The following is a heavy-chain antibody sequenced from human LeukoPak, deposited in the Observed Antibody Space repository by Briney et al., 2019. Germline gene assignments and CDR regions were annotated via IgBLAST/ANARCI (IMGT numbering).Heavy chain of an antibody. J-gene: IGHJ4*02. Sequence: SETLSLTCTVSGGSISSYYWSWIRQPPGMGLEWIGYIYYSGTTNYNSSLKSRVTISVDMSKNQFSLKLSSVTAADTAVYYCARGRAPHYFDYWGQGTLVTVSS. CDR3: ARGRAPHYFDY. CDR1: GGSISSYY. CDR2: IYYSGTT. V-gene: IGHV4-59*01.